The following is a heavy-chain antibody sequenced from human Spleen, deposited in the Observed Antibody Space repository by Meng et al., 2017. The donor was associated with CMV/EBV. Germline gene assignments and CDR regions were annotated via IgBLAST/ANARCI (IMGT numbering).Heavy chain of an antibody. Sequence: CKASGHSFTGYYMHWLRQAPGQGPEWMGLISPNSGDTNYAQKFQGRVTMTRDTSSITVYMELSRLTSDDTAVYYCARASFTSFFDFWGQGTLVTVSS. CDR1: GHSFTGYY. CDR2: ISPNSGDT. V-gene: IGHV1-2*02. J-gene: IGHJ4*02. D-gene: IGHD2-2*01. CDR3: ARASFTSFFDF.